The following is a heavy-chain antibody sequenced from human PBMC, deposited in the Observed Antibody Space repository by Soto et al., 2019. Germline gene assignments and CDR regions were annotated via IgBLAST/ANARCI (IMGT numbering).Heavy chain of an antibody. V-gene: IGHV3-23*01. D-gene: IGHD6-6*01. CDR2: ISGSGGST. CDR3: AKSGPDTLHARPTWDY. J-gene: IGHJ4*02. Sequence: GGSLRLSCAASGFTFSSYAMSWVRQAPGKGLEWVSAISGSGGSTYYADSVKGRFTISRDNSKNTLYLQMNSLRAEDTAVYYCAKSGPDTLHARPTWDYWGQGTLVTVSS. CDR1: GFTFSSYA.